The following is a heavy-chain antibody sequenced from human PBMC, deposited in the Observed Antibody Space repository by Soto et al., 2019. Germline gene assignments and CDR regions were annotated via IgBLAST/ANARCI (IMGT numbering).Heavy chain of an antibody. J-gene: IGHJ3*02. Sequence: PGESLKISCKGSGYSFTSYWIGWVRQMPGKGLEWMGIIYPGDSDTRYSPSFQGQVTISADKSISTAYLQWSSLKASDTAMYYYARFIAAAGLARSDAFDIWGQGTMVTVSS. CDR2: IYPGDSDT. V-gene: IGHV5-51*01. CDR1: GYSFTSYW. CDR3: ARFIAAAGLARSDAFDI. D-gene: IGHD6-13*01.